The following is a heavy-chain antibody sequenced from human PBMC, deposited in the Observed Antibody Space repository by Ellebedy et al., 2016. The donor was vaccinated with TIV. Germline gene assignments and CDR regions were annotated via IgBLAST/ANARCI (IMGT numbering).Heavy chain of an antibody. V-gene: IGHV4-30-2*01. CDR3: ARVSNLKGADY. Sequence: MPSETLSLTCAVSGGSISSGGYSWSWIRQPPGKGLEWIGYIYHGGSTNYNPSLKSRVSISVDTSKNQFSLKLTSVTAADTAVYYCARVSNLKGADYWGQGTLVTVSS. CDR1: GGSISSGGYS. J-gene: IGHJ4*02. CDR2: IYHGGST. D-gene: IGHD3-16*01.